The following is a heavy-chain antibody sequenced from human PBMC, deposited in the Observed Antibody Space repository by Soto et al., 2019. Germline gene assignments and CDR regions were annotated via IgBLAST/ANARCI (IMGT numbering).Heavy chain of an antibody. CDR2: IWHDGSDQ. D-gene: IGHD6-19*01. Sequence: QVQLVASGGGVVQPGTSLRLSCVASGFTFSGFGMHWVRQAPGQAPEWVAVIWHDGSDQYYADSVKGRFTVSRDNSKNTLYLQMSNLRVEDTAVYYCARDHVGSSDPGNGFDPWGQGTLVTVSS. V-gene: IGHV3-33*01. J-gene: IGHJ5*02. CDR3: ARDHVGSSDPGNGFDP. CDR1: GFTFSGFG.